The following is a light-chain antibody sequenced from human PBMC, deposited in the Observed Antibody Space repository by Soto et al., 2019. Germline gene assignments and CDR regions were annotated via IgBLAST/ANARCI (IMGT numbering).Light chain of an antibody. J-gene: IGKJ5*01. V-gene: IGKV1-39*01. CDR1: QTISSW. CDR3: QQSYPIT. Sequence: DIQMTQSPSSLSASVRDSFTITCRASQTISSWLAWYQQKPGKAPKLLIYVASSLQSEVPSRFSGSGSGTDFTLTITSLQPEDFATYYCQQSYPITFGQGTRLEIK. CDR2: VAS.